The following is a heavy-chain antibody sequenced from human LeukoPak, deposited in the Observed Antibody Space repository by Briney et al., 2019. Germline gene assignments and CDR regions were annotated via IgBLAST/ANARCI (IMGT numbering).Heavy chain of an antibody. CDR3: ARASSGWYYFDY. J-gene: IGHJ4*02. D-gene: IGHD6-19*01. Sequence: GGSLRLSCAASGFTFSSYAMSWVRQAPGKGLEWVSAISGSGGSTYYADSVKGRFTISRDNSKNTLYLQMNSLRAEDTAVYYCARASSGWYYFDYWGQGTLVTVSS. V-gene: IGHV3-23*01. CDR1: GFTFSSYA. CDR2: ISGSGGST.